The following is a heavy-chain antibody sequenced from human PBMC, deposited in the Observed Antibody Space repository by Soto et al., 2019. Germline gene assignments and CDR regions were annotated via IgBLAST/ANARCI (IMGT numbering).Heavy chain of an antibody. CDR2: ISGSGGST. J-gene: IGHJ4*01. D-gene: IGHD6-13*01. Sequence: LRLSCAASGFTFSSYAMSWVRQAPGKGLEWVSAISGSGGSTYYADSVKGRFTISRDNSKNTLYMQMNSMRAEDTAVYYCAIHLVIAAAGVAFYFDYWGHGKMVTV. CDR3: AIHLVIAAAGVAFYFDY. V-gene: IGHV3-23*01. CDR1: GFTFSSYA.